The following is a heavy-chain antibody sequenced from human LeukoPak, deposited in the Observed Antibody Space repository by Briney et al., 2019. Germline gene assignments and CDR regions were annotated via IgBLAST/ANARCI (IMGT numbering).Heavy chain of an antibody. J-gene: IGHJ4*02. CDR3: ASRGGSIAVAGTGDY. CDR1: GYTFTGYC. D-gene: IGHD6-19*01. CDR2: INPNSGGT. V-gene: IGHV1-2*06. Sequence: ASVKVSCKASGYTFTGYCMHWVRQAPGQGLEWMGRINPNSGGTNYAQKFQGRVTMTRDTSISTAYMELSRLRSDDTAVYYCASRGGSIAVAGTGDYWGQGTLVTVSS.